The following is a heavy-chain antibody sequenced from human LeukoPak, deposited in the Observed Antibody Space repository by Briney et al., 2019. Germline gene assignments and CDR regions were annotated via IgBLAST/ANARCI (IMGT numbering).Heavy chain of an antibody. D-gene: IGHD6-13*01. V-gene: IGHV7-4-1*02. J-gene: IGHJ5*02. Sequence: ASVKVSCKASGYTFTSYAMNWVRQAPGQGLEWMGWINTNTGNPTYAQGFTGRFVFSLDTSVSTAYLQISSLKAEDTAVYYCARGRRIAAAGRYNWFDPWGQGTLVTVSS. CDR3: ARGRRIAAAGRYNWFDP. CDR1: GYTFTSYA. CDR2: INTNTGNP.